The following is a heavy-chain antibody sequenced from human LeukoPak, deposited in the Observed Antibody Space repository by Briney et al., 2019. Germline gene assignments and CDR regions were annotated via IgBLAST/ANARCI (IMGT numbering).Heavy chain of an antibody. CDR1: GYTFNSHG. J-gene: IGHJ3*02. CDR3: ARDQEYCSSTSCHDAFDI. CDR2: ISAHNGNA. Sequence: ASVKVSCKASGYTFNSHGFSWVRQAPGQGLEWMGWISAHNGNATYGQKFQGRVTLTTDTSTSTAYMELRSLTSDDTAVYYCARDQEYCSSTSCHDAFDIWGQGTMVTVSS. V-gene: IGHV1-18*01. D-gene: IGHD2-2*01.